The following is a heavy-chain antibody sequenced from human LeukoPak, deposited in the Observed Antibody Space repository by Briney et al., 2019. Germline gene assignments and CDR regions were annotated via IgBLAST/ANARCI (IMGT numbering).Heavy chain of an antibody. J-gene: IGHJ4*02. CDR1: GYTFTSYY. CDR3: ARTPRIAAAGPSDY. CDR2: ISAYNGNT. Sequence: ASVKVSCKASGYTFTSYYMHWVRQAPGQGLEWMGWISAYNGNTNYAQKLQGRVTMTTDTSTSTAYMELRSLRSDDTAVYYCARTPRIAAAGPSDYWGQGTLVTVSS. D-gene: IGHD6-13*01. V-gene: IGHV1-18*04.